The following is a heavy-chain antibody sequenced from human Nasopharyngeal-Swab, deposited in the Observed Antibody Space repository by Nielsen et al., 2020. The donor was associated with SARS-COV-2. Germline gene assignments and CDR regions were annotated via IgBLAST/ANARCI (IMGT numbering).Heavy chain of an antibody. J-gene: IGHJ6*02. V-gene: IGHV3-48*02. CDR1: GFTFRSYN. CDR3: ASSGYRLDYYSMDV. CDR2: ISSRSSNI. D-gene: IGHD5-18*01. Sequence: GESLKISCAASGFTFRSYNMNWVRQAPGKGLEWVSYISSRSSNIYYADSVKGRFTISRDNAKNSLYLQMNSLRDEDTAVYYCASSGYRLDYYSMDVWGQGTTVTVSS.